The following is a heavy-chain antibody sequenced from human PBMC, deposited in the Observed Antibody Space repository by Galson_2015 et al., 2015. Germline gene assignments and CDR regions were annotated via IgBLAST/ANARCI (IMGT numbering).Heavy chain of an antibody. CDR3: ARDVRGFMIVVPRDSWFDP. Sequence: SVKVSCKASGYTFTSYGISWVRQAPGQGLEWMGWISAYNGNTNYAQKLQGRVTMTTDTSTSTGYMELRSLRSDDTAVYYCARDVRGFMIVVPRDSWFDPWGQGTLVTVSS. CDR2: ISAYNGNT. CDR1: GYTFTSYG. V-gene: IGHV1-18*01. D-gene: IGHD3-22*01. J-gene: IGHJ5*02.